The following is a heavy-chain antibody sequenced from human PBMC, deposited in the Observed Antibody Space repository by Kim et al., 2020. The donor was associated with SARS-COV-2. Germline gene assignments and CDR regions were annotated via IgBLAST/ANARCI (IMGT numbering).Heavy chain of an antibody. CDR1: GFMFNAYS. Sequence: GGSLRLSCAASGFMFNAYSMNWIRQAPGKGLEWVARVEEDGTVKYYLDSVKGRFTISRDNAMNSLYLQMNSLRAEDTAIYYCTNRLLWGQGTLVTVSS. D-gene: IGHD3-10*01. CDR3: TNRLL. J-gene: IGHJ1*01. V-gene: IGHV3-7*01. CDR2: VEEDGTVK.